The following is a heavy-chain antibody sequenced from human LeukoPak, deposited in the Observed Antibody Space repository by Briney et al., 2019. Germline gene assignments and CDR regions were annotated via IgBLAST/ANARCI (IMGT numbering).Heavy chain of an antibody. CDR2: INEDGSEK. D-gene: IGHD3-22*01. CDR1: GFAFNTYC. J-gene: IGHJ4*02. V-gene: IGHV3-7*01. Sequence: GGSLRLSCAASGFAFNTYCMNWIRQAPGEGLEWVANINEDGSEKSYVDSVVGRFTIPRDNAKNSLSLQMNSLRAEDTAVYFCVREYFYNSSGYRALRYWGQGTLVTVSS. CDR3: VREYFYNSSGYRALRY.